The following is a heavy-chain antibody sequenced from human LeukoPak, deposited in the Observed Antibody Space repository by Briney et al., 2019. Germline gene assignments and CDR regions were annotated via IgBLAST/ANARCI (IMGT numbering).Heavy chain of an antibody. V-gene: IGHV4-59*01. CDR3: ARTTEGYCRGRSCYSYYYYMDV. J-gene: IGHJ6*03. D-gene: IGHD2-15*01. Sequence: PSETLSLTCTVSGGSISGFYWSWIRQPPGKGLEWIGYIYYSGITDYSPSLRSRVTMSVDTSKNQFSLKVSSVTAADTAVYYCARTTEGYCRGRSCYSYYYYMDVWGKGTTVTVSS. CDR2: IYYSGIT. CDR1: GGSISGFY.